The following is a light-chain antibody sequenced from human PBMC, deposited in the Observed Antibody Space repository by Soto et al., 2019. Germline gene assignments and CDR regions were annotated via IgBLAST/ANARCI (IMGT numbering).Light chain of an antibody. CDR2: DVS. Sequence: QSALTQPRSVSGSPGQSVTISCTGTSSDVGDYNYVSWYQQYPGKAPKLVIYDVSKRPSGVPDRFSGSKSGNTASLTISGLQAEDEADYYCFSFAGSYTFGVFGGGTKLTVL. V-gene: IGLV2-11*01. CDR1: SSDVGDYNY. CDR3: FSFAGSYTFGV. J-gene: IGLJ3*02.